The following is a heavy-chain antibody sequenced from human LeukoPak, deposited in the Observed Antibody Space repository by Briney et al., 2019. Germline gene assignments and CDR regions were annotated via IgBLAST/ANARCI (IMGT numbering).Heavy chain of an antibody. V-gene: IGHV1-18*01. CDR2: ISAYNGTT. CDR1: GYTFTSYG. D-gene: IGHD6-6*01. CDR3: ARTSIAARPGVD. Sequence: ASVKVSCKASGYTFTSYGISWVRQAPGQGLEWMGWISAYNGTTNYAQKLQGRVTMTTDTSTSTAYMELRSLRSDDTAVYYCARTSIAARPGVDWGQGTLVTVSS. J-gene: IGHJ4*02.